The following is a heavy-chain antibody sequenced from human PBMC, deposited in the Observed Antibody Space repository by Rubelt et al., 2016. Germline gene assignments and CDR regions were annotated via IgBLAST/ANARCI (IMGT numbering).Heavy chain of an antibody. D-gene: IGHD5-18*01. J-gene: IGHJ2*01. Sequence: QVQLVQSGAEVKKPGASVTVSCKASGYTFTSYAMHWVRQAPGQRLEWMGWINAGNGNTKYSQKFQGKVTITRDTSASTAYMELSSLRSEDTAVYYCARSKDTAMVTDADWYFDLWGRGTLVTVSS. CDR1: GYTFTSYA. CDR3: ARSKDTAMVTDADWYFDL. V-gene: IGHV1-3*01. CDR2: INAGNGNT.